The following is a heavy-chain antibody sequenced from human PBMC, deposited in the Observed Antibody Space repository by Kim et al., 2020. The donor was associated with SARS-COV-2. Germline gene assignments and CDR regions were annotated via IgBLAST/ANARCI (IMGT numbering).Heavy chain of an antibody. Sequence: SETLSLTCAVSGGSITSNNWSWVRQTPGKVLEWIGEVFHTGSTNYNPSLKSRITMSVDTSKKQVSLRLTSVIAADTALDYCARNGAGAYYFDYWGQGTLV. V-gene: IGHV4-4*02. CDR2: VFHTGST. CDR1: GGSITSNNW. J-gene: IGHJ4*02. D-gene: IGHD1-26*01. CDR3: ARNGAGAYYFDY.